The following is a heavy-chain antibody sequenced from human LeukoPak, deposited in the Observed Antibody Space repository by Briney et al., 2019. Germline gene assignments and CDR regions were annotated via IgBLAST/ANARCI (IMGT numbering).Heavy chain of an antibody. Sequence: ASVKVSCKASGYTFTSYGISWVRQAPGQGLEWMGWISAYNGNTNYAQKLQGRVTMTTDTSTSTAYMELRSLRSDGTAVYYCAREDLDVKYYDFWSGPPQYGMDVWGQGTTVTVSS. CDR3: AREDLDVKYYDFWSGPPQYGMDV. J-gene: IGHJ6*02. V-gene: IGHV1-18*01. CDR2: ISAYNGNT. CDR1: GYTFTSYG. D-gene: IGHD3-3*01.